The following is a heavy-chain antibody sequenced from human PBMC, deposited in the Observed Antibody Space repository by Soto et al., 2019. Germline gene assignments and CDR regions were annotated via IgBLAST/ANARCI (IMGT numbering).Heavy chain of an antibody. CDR2: INPNSGGT. Sequence: ASVKVSCKASGYTFTGYYIHWVRLAPGQGFEWMGWINPNSGGTKYAQRFQGWVTMTRDTSISTAYLELSRLRSNDAAVYYCARGSDYYSDNWGQGTLVTVSS. V-gene: IGHV1-2*04. CDR3: ARGSDYYSDN. J-gene: IGHJ4*02. CDR1: GYTFTGYY. D-gene: IGHD6-25*01.